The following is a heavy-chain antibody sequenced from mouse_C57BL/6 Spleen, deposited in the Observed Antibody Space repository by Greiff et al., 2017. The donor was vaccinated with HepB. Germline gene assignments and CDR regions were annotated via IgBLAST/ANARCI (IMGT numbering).Heavy chain of an antibody. Sequence: QVQLQQSGPELVKPGASVKISCKASGYAFSSSWMNWVKQRPGKGLEWIGRIYPGDGDTNYNGKFKGKATLTADKSSSTAYMQLSSLTSEDSAVYFCAKANWGYYFDYWGKGTTLTVSS. CDR1: GYAFSSSW. D-gene: IGHD4-1*01. CDR2: IYPGDGDT. V-gene: IGHV1-82*01. CDR3: AKANWGYYFDY. J-gene: IGHJ2*01.